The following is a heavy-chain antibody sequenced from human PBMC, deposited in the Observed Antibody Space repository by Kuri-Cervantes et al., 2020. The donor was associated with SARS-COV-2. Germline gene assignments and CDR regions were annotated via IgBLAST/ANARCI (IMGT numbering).Heavy chain of an antibody. D-gene: IGHD2-2*01. V-gene: IGHV3-21*01. Sequence: GGSLRLSCTVSGGSISSSSYYWGWIRQAPGKGLEWVSSISSSSSYIYYADSVKGRFTISRDNAKNSLYLQMNSLRAEDTAVYYCARDEDIVVVPAALNYYYYGMDVWGQGTTVTVSS. CDR2: ISSSSSYI. J-gene: IGHJ6*02. CDR1: GGSISSSS. CDR3: ARDEDIVVVPAALNYYYYGMDV.